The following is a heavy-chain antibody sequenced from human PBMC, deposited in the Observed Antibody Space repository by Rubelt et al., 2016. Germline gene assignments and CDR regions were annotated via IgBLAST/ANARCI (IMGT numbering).Heavy chain of an antibody. D-gene: IGHD5-24*01. CDR1: GFTVSSNY. Sequence: EVQLVESGGGLVQPGGSLRLSCAASGFTVSSNYMSWVRQAPGKGLEWVSVIYSGGSTYYADSVKGRFTISRDNLKNTLYLQMNSLRAEDTAVYVCAKDGEELTDPDYHSFNMDVWGNGTTVTVSS. V-gene: IGHV3-66*02. CDR2: IYSGGST. J-gene: IGHJ6*03. CDR3: AKDGEELTDPDYHSFNMDV.